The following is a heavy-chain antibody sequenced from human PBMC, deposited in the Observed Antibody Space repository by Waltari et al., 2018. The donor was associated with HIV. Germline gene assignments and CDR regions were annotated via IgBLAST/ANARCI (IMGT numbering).Heavy chain of an antibody. J-gene: IGHJ4*02. CDR3: ARESPAFRSGTPKELDY. Sequence: QVQLVESGGGVVQPGRSLRISCAASGFTLSSYGLHWVRQAPGKGLEWVSVTGDDGSSEYYADSVKGRFTISRDNSNNTLSLQMNSLRAEDTAVYYCARESPAFRSGTPKELDYWGQGTLVTVSS. CDR2: TGDDGSSE. V-gene: IGHV3-33*01. D-gene: IGHD6-19*01. CDR1: GFTLSSYG.